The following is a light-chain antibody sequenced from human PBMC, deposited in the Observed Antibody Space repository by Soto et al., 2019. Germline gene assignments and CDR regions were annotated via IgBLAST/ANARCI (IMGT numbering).Light chain of an antibody. V-gene: IGKV1-12*02. J-gene: IGKJ4*01. CDR1: QDISSW. CDR2: AAS. CDR3: QQANSFPS. Sequence: DIQMTQSPSSVSASVGDRVTFTCRASQDISSWLAWYQQTPGKAPKLLIYAASTLQSGVPSRFSGSGSGTDFTLTISSLQPEDFATYSCQQANSFPSFGGGTKVDIK.